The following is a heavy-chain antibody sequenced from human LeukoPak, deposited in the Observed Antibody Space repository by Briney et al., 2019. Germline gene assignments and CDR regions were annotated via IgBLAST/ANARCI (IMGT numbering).Heavy chain of an antibody. CDR1: GFTLNGYW. J-gene: IGHJ3*02. Sequence: AGGSLRLSCAASGFTLNGYWMHWVRQAPGKGLVWVSRINSDGSSTTYADSVKGRFTISRDNAKNTLYLQMNSLRAEDTAVYHCAREGIGVGGAFDTWGQGTMVTVSS. CDR2: INSDGSST. V-gene: IGHV3-74*01. CDR3: AREGIGVGGAFDT. D-gene: IGHD6-19*01.